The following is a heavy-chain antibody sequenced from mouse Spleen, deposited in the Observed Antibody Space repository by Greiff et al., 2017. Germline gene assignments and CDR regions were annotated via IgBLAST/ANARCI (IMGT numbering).Heavy chain of an antibody. CDR3: ARRGVTTVVADY. J-gene: IGHJ2*01. CDR2: INPSSGYT. Sequence: VQLQQSGAELARPGASVKMSCKASGYTFPSYTMHWVKQRPGQGLEWIGYINPSSGYTKYNQKFKDKATLTADKSSSTAYMQLSSLTSEDSAVYYCARRGVTTVVADYWGQGTTLTVSS. D-gene: IGHD1-1*01. CDR1: GYTFPSYT. V-gene: IGHV1-4*01.